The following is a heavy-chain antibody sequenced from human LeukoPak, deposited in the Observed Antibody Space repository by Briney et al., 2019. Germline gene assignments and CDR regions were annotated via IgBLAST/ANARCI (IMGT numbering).Heavy chain of an antibody. D-gene: IGHD1-26*01. Sequence: SGGSLRLSCTVSGFTVSINSMSWVRQAPGKGLEWVSFIYSGGNTHYSDSVKGRFTISRDNSKNTLYLQMNSLRAEDTAVYYCARGGSYLSAFDIWGQGTMVTVSS. V-gene: IGHV3-53*01. CDR1: GFTVSINS. CDR3: ARGGSYLSAFDI. J-gene: IGHJ3*02. CDR2: IYSGGNT.